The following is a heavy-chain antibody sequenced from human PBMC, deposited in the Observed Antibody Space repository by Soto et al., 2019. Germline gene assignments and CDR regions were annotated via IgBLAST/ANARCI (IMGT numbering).Heavy chain of an antibody. Sequence: EVQLLESGGGLVQPGGSLRLSCAASGFTFSSYAMSWVRQAPGKGLEWVSAISGSGGSTYYADSVKGRFTISRDNSKNPLYLQMNSLRAQDTAVYYCAKVPRYSSGWISSWYFDLCGRGPLVTVSS. CDR2: ISGSGGST. V-gene: IGHV3-23*01. CDR1: GFTFSSYA. J-gene: IGHJ2*01. D-gene: IGHD6-19*01. CDR3: AKVPRYSSGWISSWYFDL.